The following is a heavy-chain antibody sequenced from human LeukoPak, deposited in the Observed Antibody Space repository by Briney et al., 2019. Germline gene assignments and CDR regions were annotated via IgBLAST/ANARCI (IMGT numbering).Heavy chain of an antibody. V-gene: IGHV3-9*01. J-gene: IGHJ4*02. D-gene: IGHD6-19*01. CDR2: ISWNRGRI. Sequence: GGALRLSCVASGVTFDDYAIHWGRQAPGKGLEWVSGISWNRGRIGYADSVKGRFTISRDNARNSLYLQMNSPRAEDTALYYCAKDGGWSQFYYFDYWGQGTLVTVSS. CDR1: GVTFDDYA. CDR3: AKDGGWSQFYYFDY.